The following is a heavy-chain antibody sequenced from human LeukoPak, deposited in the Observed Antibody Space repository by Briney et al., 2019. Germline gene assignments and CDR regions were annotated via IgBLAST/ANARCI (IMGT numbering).Heavy chain of an antibody. CDR2: IYYTGST. CDR1: GGSITNYY. V-gene: IGHV4-59*08. CDR3: ARHGGHLDY. J-gene: IGHJ4*02. D-gene: IGHD2-15*01. Sequence: SETLSLTCIVSGGSITNYYWSWIRQPPGKGLEWIGYIYYTGSTNYDPSLNSRVTISVDTSKNQFSLKLSSVTAADTAVYYCARHGGHLDYWGQGTLVTVSS.